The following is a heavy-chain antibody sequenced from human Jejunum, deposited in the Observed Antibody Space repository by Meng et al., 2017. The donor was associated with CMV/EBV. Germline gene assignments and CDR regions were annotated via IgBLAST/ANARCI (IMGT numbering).Heavy chain of an antibody. CDR1: FTSHS. V-gene: IGHV1-46*01. J-gene: IGHJ6*02. CDR3: ARIRGSYPGDYYNGMDV. Sequence: FTSHSMHWVRQAPGQGLEWMAKLNPSDPGTTYAQRFEGRVTMTRDTSTNTVYLELGSLKAEDTAVYYCARIRGSYPGDYYNGMDVWGQGTTVTVSS. CDR2: LNPSDPGT. D-gene: IGHD1-26*01.